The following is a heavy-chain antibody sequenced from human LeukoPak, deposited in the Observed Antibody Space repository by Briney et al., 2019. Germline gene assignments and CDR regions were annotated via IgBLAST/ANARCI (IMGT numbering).Heavy chain of an antibody. CDR3: AKDTRRDFYDSSGYFDY. CDR1: GFTFSSYA. V-gene: IGHV3-23*01. CDR2: ISGSGGST. D-gene: IGHD3-22*01. Sequence: GGSLRLSCAASGFTFSSYAMSWVRRAPGKGLEWGSAISGSGGSTYYADSVKGRFTISRDNSKNTLYLQMNSLRAEDTAVYYCAKDTRRDFYDSSGYFDYWCQGTLVTVSS. J-gene: IGHJ4*02.